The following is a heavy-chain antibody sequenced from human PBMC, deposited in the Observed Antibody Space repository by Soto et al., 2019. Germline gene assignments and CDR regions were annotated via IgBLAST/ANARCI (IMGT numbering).Heavy chain of an antibody. J-gene: IGHJ5*02. Sequence: QVQLVQSGAEVKKPGASVKVSCKASGYTFTNYDINWVRQATGQGPEWVGWMNPNSGDTGYAQKFQGRVTLTRDTSTSTAYLGLGSLTSEDTALYYCARDYGGGAGWFDPGGQGTLVTVSS. CDR1: GYTFTNYD. CDR3: ARDYGGGAGWFDP. V-gene: IGHV1-8*01. D-gene: IGHD4-17*01. CDR2: MNPNSGDT.